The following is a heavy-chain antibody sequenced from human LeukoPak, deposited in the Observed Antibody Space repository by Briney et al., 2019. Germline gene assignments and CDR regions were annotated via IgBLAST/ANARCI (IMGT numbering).Heavy chain of an antibody. J-gene: IGHJ4*02. CDR1: GFTFDDYG. D-gene: IGHD2/OR15-2a*01. V-gene: IGHV3-20*04. CDR3: ARSFKMSLPFNFDY. CDR2: INWSGGST. Sequence: AGGSLRLSCAASGFTFDDYGMSWVRQAPGQGLEWVSGINWSGGSTGYADSVKGRFTISRDNAKNSLYLQMNSLRAEDTALYYCARSFKMSLPFNFDYWGQGTLVTVSS.